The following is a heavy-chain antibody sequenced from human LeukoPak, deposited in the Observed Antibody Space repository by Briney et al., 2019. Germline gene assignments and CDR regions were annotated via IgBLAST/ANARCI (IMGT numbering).Heavy chain of an antibody. V-gene: IGHV3-48*03. Sequence: GGSLRLSCAASGFTFSSYWMSWVRQAPGKGLEWVSYISNSGSAIYYADSVKGQFTVSRDNGKNSLYLQMNSLRAEDTAVYFCARKAQSSSWSRFDYWGQGTLVTVSS. CDR3: ARKAQSSSWSRFDY. CDR2: ISNSGSAI. J-gene: IGHJ4*02. CDR1: GFTFSSYW. D-gene: IGHD6-13*01.